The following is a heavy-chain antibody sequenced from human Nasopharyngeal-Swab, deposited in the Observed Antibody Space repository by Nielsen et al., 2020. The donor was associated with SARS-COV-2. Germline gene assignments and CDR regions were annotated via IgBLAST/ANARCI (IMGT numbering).Heavy chain of an antibody. J-gene: IGHJ4*02. V-gene: IGHV3-30*18. CDR3: AKDIDYGDY. CDR2: ISYDGTIQ. Sequence: GGSLRLSCAASGFNVSRFGMHWVRQAPGKGLQWMAFISYDGTIQYYADSVKGRFTISRDNSKNTLYLQMNSLRAEDTALYYCAKDIDYGDYWGQGTLVTVSS. D-gene: IGHD1-26*01. CDR1: GFNVSRFG.